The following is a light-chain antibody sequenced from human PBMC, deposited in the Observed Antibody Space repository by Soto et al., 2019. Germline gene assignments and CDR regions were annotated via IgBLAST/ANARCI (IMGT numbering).Light chain of an antibody. J-gene: IGKJ5*01. CDR3: QQSFSVPIT. Sequence: DIQMTQSPSSLSASVGDRVTITCRARQSIAGYLSWYQQRPGKAPKFLIYSASSLQRGVPSRFSGSGSGPDFSLTINGLQPEDFATYFCQQSFSVPITVGQGTRLEIK. V-gene: IGKV1-39*01. CDR2: SAS. CDR1: QSIAGY.